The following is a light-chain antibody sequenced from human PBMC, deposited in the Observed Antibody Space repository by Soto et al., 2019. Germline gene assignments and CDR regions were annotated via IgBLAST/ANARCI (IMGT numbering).Light chain of an antibody. CDR3: QQYKSYSPYT. Sequence: DIQMTQSPSTLSASVGDRVTITCRASPSISSGLAWYQQKPGKAPKLRIYKASSLESGVPSRFSGSGSGTEFPLTISSLQPDDFATYYCQQYKSYSPYTFGQGTKLEIK. CDR2: KAS. CDR1: PSISSG. V-gene: IGKV1-5*03. J-gene: IGKJ2*01.